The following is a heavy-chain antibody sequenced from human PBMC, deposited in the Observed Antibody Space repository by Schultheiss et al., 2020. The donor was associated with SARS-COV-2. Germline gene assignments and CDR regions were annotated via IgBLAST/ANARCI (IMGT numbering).Heavy chain of an antibody. CDR1: GFTFSNYA. CDR2: IGGSDADT. Sequence: GESLKISCAASGFTFSNYAMTWVRQAPGKGLEWVLAIGGSDADTHYADSVKGRFTISRDDSKNTVYLQMNSLRVEDTAVYYCAYGGYFFDYWGQGTLVTVSS. D-gene: IGHD4-23*01. CDR3: AYGGYFFDY. J-gene: IGHJ4*02. V-gene: IGHV3-23*01.